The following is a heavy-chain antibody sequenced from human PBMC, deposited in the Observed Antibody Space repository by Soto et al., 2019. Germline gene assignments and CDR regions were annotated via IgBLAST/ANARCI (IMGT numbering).Heavy chain of an antibody. CDR3: AREGLSGYYYMDV. Sequence: ASVKVSCKASGYTFTDYYMHWFRQAPGQRLEWMGWINAYSGNTNYAQRSQGRVTITRDTSASTAYMELSRLRSEDTAVYYCAREGLSGYYYMDVWGKGTTVTVSS. D-gene: IGHD3-16*02. CDR2: INAYSGNT. CDR1: GYTFTDYY. J-gene: IGHJ6*03. V-gene: IGHV1-3*01.